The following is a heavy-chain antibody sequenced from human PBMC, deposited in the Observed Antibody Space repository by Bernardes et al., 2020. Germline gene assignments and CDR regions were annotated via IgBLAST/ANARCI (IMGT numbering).Heavy chain of an antibody. V-gene: IGHV3-21*01. Sequence: GGSLRLSCVASGFTFSSYSMNWVRQAPGKGLEWVSSISSSSSYIYYADSVKGRFTISRDNAKNSLYLQMNSLRAEDTAVYYCASYTKGDYYYYYMDVWGKGTTVTVSS. D-gene: IGHD2-2*02. CDR3: ASYTKGDYYYYYMDV. J-gene: IGHJ6*03. CDR2: ISSSSSYI. CDR1: GFTFSSYS.